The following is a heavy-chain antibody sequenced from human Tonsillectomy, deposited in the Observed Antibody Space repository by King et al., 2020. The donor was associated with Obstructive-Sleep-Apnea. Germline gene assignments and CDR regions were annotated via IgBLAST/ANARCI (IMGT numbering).Heavy chain of an antibody. CDR2: ISWNSGSI. J-gene: IGHJ6*02. V-gene: IGHV3-9*01. Sequence: VQLVESGGGLVQPGRSLRLSCAASGFTFDDYAMHWVRQAPGKGLEWVAGISWNSGSIGYAVSVKGRFTISSDNAKNSLYLPMNSLRAEDTALYYCAKGTNRWTEYYYYGMDVWGQGTTVTVSS. D-gene: IGHD1-14*01. CDR3: AKGTNRWTEYYYYGMDV. CDR1: GFTFDDYA.